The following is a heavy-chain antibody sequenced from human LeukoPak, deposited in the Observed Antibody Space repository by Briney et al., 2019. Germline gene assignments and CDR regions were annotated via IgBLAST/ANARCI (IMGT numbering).Heavy chain of an antibody. D-gene: IGHD1-7*01. CDR2: IIPIFGAA. J-gene: IGHJ3*02. CDR3: AREKGNYDAFDI. V-gene: IGHV1-69*05. Sequence: AASVKVSCKASGGTFSSYAISWVRQAPGQGLEWMGRIIPIFGAANYAQKFQGRVTITTDESTSTTYMELSSLRSEDTAVYYCAREKGNYDAFDIWGQGTMVTVSS. CDR1: GGTFSSYA.